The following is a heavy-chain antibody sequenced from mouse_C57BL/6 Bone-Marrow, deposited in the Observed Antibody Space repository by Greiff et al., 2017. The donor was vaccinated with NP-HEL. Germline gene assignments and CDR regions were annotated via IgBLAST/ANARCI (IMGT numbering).Heavy chain of an antibody. J-gene: IGHJ3*01. Sequence: VQLQQSGPELVKPGASVKISCKASGYTFTDYYMNWVKQSHGKSLEWIGDINPNTGGTSYNQKFKGKATLTVDKSSSTAYMELRSLTSEDSAVYYWAGGCYDYSWFADWGQGTLVTVSA. D-gene: IGHD2-4*01. CDR1: GYTFTDYY. CDR2: INPNTGGT. CDR3: AGGCYDYSWFAD. V-gene: IGHV1-26*01.